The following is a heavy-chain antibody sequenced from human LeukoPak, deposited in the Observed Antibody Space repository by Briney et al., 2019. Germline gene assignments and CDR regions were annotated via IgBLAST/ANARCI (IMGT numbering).Heavy chain of an antibody. Sequence: PGGSLRLSCAASGFTFSSYAMHWVRQAPGKGLEWVAVISYDGSNKYYADSVKGRFTISRDNAKNSLYLQMNSLRAEDTAVYYCARSETDEWELLPQGYYFDYWGQGTLVTVSS. CDR3: ARSETDEWELLPQGYYFDY. J-gene: IGHJ4*02. V-gene: IGHV3-30-3*01. D-gene: IGHD1-26*01. CDR2: ISYDGSNK. CDR1: GFTFSSYA.